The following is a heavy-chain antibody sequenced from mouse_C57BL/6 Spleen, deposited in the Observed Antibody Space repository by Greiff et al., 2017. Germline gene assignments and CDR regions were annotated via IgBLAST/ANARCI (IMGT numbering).Heavy chain of an antibody. CDR1: GYTFTDYN. CDR2: INPNNGGT. J-gene: IGHJ2*01. V-gene: IGHV1-22*01. D-gene: IGHD1-1*01. CDR3: ARGDYYGSSYFDY. Sequence: EVKLQASGPELVKPGASVKMSCKASGYTFTDYNMHWVKQSHGKSLEWIGYINPNNGGTSYNQKFKGKATLTVNKSSSTAYMELRSLTSEDSAVYYCARGDYYGSSYFDYWGQGTTLTVSS.